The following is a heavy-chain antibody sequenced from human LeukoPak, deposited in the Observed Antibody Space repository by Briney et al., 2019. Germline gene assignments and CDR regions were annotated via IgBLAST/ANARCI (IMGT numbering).Heavy chain of an antibody. CDR2: INPSGGST. CDR3: ARDDRIAAAGDPFGY. Sequence: GASVKVSCKASGYTFTSYYMHWVRQAPGQGLEWMGIINPSGGSTSYAQKFQGRVTMTGDTSTSTVYMELSSLRSEDTAVYYCARDDRIAAAGDPFGYWGQGTLVTVSS. CDR1: GYTFTSYY. D-gene: IGHD6-13*01. V-gene: IGHV1-46*01. J-gene: IGHJ4*02.